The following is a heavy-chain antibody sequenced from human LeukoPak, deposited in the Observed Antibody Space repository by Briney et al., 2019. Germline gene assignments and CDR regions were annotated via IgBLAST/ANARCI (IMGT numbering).Heavy chain of an antibody. CDR2: IYYSGST. V-gene: IGHV4-59*11. J-gene: IGHJ4*02. Sequence: SETLSLTCTVSGGSISSHYWSWIRQPPGKGLEWIGYIYYSGSTNYNPSLKSRVTISVDTSKNQFSLKLSSVTAADTAVYYCARTWGRLSPPDDWGQGTLVTVSS. D-gene: IGHD3-16*01. CDR1: GGSISSHY. CDR3: ARTWGRLSPPDD.